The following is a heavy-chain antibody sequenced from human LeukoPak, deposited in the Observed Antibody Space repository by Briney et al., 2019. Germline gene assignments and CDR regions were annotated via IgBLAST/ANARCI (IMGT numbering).Heavy chain of an antibody. V-gene: IGHV1-2*02. D-gene: IGHD6-13*01. CDR2: INPNSGGT. CDR1: GYTFTGYY. J-gene: IGHJ4*02. CDR3: ARGSLGSSWYPPAGPGDY. Sequence: GASVTVSFKSSGYTFTGYYMHWVRQPPAQGLEWMGWINPNSGGTNYAQKFQGRVTMTRDTSISTAYMELSRPRSDDTAVYYCARGSLGSSWYPPAGPGDYGGQGTLGTVSA.